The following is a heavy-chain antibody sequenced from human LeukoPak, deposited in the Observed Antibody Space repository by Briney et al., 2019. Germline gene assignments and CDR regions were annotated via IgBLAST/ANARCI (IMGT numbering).Heavy chain of an antibody. J-gene: IGHJ4*02. Sequence: SETLSLICTVSGGSISTSSYYWGWVRQPPGTGLEWIGNIFYSGSTYYSPSLKSRVTISLDTSRNQFSLKLNSVTAADTAVYYCARVTGYMIEDYFDYWGQGTLVTVSS. CDR3: ARVTGYMIEDYFDY. CDR2: IFYSGST. CDR1: GGSISTSSYY. D-gene: IGHD3-22*01. V-gene: IGHV4-39*07.